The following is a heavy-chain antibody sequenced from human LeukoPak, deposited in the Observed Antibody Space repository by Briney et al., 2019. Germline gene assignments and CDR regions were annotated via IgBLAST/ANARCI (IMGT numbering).Heavy chain of an antibody. Sequence: GGSLRLSCAASGFTFDDYGMSWVRQAPGKGLEWVSGINWNGGSTGYADSVKGRFTISRDNAKNSLYLQMNSLRGEDTALYYCAKVLTAADYYYYGMDVWGQGTTVTVSS. V-gene: IGHV3-20*04. CDR1: GFTFDDYG. CDR3: AKVLTAADYYYYGMDV. J-gene: IGHJ6*02. D-gene: IGHD6-13*01. CDR2: INWNGGST.